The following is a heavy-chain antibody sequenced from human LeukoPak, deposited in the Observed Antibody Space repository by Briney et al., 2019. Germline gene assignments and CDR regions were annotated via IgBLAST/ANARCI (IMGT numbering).Heavy chain of an antibody. D-gene: IGHD3-10*01. CDR1: GGSFSGYY. Sequence: PSETLSLTCAVYGGSFSGYYWSWIRQPPGKGLEWIGEINHSGSTNYNPSLKSRVTISVDTSKNQFSLKLSSVTAADTAVYYCARCRIWFFADYWGQGTLVTVSS. CDR2: INHSGST. J-gene: IGHJ4*02. CDR3: ARCRIWFFADY. V-gene: IGHV4-34*01.